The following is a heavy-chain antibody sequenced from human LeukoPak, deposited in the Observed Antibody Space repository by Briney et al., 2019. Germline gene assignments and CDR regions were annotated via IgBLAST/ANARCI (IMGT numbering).Heavy chain of an antibody. CDR1: GFTVRSIY. Sequence: GGSLRLSCAASGFTVRSIYMTWVRQAPGKGLEWVANIKQDGSEKYYVDSVKGRFTISRDNAKNSLYLQMNSLRAEDTAVYYCAGSLWFGELARFDPWGQGTLVTVSS. D-gene: IGHD3-10*01. V-gene: IGHV3-7*03. CDR3: AGSLWFGELARFDP. J-gene: IGHJ5*02. CDR2: IKQDGSEK.